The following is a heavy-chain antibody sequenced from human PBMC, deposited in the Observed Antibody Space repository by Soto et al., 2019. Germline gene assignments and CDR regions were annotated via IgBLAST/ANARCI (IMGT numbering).Heavy chain of an antibody. CDR2: ISYSGSIK. J-gene: IGHJ6*02. V-gene: IGHV3-30*18. CDR3: AKENEGYGLDV. D-gene: IGHD1-1*01. Sequence: GRLVDSGGGAVQPGRSLRLSCAASDFNFKSYGIHWVRQAPGKGLEWVAVISYSGSIKYYGDSVKGRFTISRDNPKNTLYLQRNSLRPEDTAVYYCAKENEGYGLDVWGQGTTVTVSS. CDR1: DFNFKSYG.